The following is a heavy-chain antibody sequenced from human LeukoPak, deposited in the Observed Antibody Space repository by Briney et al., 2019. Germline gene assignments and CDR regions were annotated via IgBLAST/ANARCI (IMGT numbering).Heavy chain of an antibody. CDR3: ARDQYSYGYGDWFDP. Sequence: PSETLSLTCTVFGGSISSYYWSWIRQPPGKGLEWIGYIYYSGSTNYNPSLKSRVTISVDTSKNQFSLKLSSVTAADTAVYYCARDQYSYGYGDWFDPWGQGTLVTVSS. CDR1: GGSISSYY. J-gene: IGHJ5*02. CDR2: IYYSGST. D-gene: IGHD5-18*01. V-gene: IGHV4-59*01.